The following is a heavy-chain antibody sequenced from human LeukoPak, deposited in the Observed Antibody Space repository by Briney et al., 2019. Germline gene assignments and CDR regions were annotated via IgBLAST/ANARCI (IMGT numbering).Heavy chain of an antibody. V-gene: IGHV3-21*01. D-gene: IGHD4-23*01. J-gene: IGHJ4*02. CDR1: GFTFSSYS. CDR3: ARDPYGGNTYYFDY. CDR2: ISSSSSYI. Sequence: GGSLRLSCAASGFTFSSYSMNWVRQAPGKGLEWVSSISSSSSYIYYADSVKGRFTISRDNAKNSLYLQMNSLRAEDTAVYYCARDPYGGNTYYFDYWGQGTLVTVSS.